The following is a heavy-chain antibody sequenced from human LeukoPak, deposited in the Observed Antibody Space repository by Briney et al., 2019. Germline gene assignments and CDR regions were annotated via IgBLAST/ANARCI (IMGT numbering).Heavy chain of an antibody. D-gene: IGHD6-13*01. CDR3: ARGDSSSWYSNRFDP. J-gene: IGHJ5*02. Sequence: SETLSLTCAVYGGSFSGYYWSWIRRPPGKGLEWIGEINHSGSTNYSPSLKSRVTISLDMSKNQFSLELSSVTAADTAVYYCARGDSSSWYSNRFDPWGQGTLVTVSS. CDR2: INHSGST. CDR1: GGSFSGYY. V-gene: IGHV4-34*01.